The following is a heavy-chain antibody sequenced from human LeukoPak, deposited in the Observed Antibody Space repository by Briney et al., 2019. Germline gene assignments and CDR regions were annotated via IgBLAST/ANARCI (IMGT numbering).Heavy chain of an antibody. Sequence: GGSLRLSCAASGFTFSSYGMHWVRQAPGKGLEWVAFIRYDGSNKYYADSVKGRFTISRDNAKNSLYLQMNSLRAEDTAVYYCAREVVEYCSSTSCYYYYYYYMDVWGKGTTVTVSS. CDR2: IRYDGSNK. CDR3: AREVVEYCSSTSCYYYYYYYMDV. CDR1: GFTFSSYG. J-gene: IGHJ6*03. D-gene: IGHD2-2*01. V-gene: IGHV3-30*02.